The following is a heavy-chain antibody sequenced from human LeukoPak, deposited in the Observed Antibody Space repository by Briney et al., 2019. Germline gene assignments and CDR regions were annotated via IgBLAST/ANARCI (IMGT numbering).Heavy chain of an antibody. J-gene: IGHJ4*02. CDR1: GGSISSSSYY. V-gene: IGHV4-39*07. CDR3: ARSHLYDSSGSDY. CDR2: IYYSGST. Sequence: SETLSLTCTVSGGSISSSSYYRGWIRQPPGKGLEWIGSIYYSGSTYYNPSLKSRVTISVDTSKNQFSLKLSSVTAADTAVYYCARSHLYDSSGSDYWGQGTLVTVSS. D-gene: IGHD3-22*01.